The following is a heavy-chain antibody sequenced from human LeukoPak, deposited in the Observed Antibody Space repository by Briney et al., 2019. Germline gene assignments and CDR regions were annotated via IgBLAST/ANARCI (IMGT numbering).Heavy chain of an antibody. Sequence: SETLSLTCAVYGGSFNSGGYYWSWIRQHPGRGLEWIGYISYSGTTYYNPSLKSRVTISMDTSKNQFSLKLSSVTAADTAVYYCVRQDRDGYTYFDYWGQGTLVTVSS. CDR2: ISYSGTT. CDR1: GGSFNSGGYY. D-gene: IGHD5-24*01. V-gene: IGHV4-31*11. J-gene: IGHJ4*02. CDR3: VRQDRDGYTYFDY.